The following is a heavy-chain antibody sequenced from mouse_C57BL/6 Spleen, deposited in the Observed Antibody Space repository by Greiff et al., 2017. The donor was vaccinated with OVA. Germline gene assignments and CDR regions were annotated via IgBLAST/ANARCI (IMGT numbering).Heavy chain of an antibody. CDR2: IRNKANGYTT. CDR1: GFTFTDYY. Sequence: EVMLVESGGGLVQPGASLRLSCAASGFTFTDYYMSWVRQPPGKAPEWLALIRNKANGYTTEYTASVKGRFTISRDNSQNILYLQMNTLRAEDSATYYCVKAGSNYGRDYYAMDYWGQGTSVTVSS. CDR3: VKAGSNYGRDYYAMDY. V-gene: IGHV7-4*01. D-gene: IGHD2-5*01. J-gene: IGHJ4*01.